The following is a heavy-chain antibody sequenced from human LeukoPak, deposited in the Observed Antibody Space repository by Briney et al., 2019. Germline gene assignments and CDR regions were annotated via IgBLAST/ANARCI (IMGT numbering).Heavy chain of an antibody. J-gene: IGHJ3*02. D-gene: IGHD6-25*01. CDR3: ARVRSGYNSAAFDI. Sequence: GGSLRLSCAASGFTFSSYWMHWVRQAPGKGLVWVSRINTDGSSTSYADSVKGRFTISRDNAKNTLYLQMNSLRAEDTAVYYCARVRSGYNSAAFDIWGQGTMVTVSS. V-gene: IGHV3-74*01. CDR2: INTDGSST. CDR1: GFTFSSYW.